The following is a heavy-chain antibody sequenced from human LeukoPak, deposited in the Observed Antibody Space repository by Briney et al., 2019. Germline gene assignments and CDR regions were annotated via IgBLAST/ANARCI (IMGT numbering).Heavy chain of an antibody. CDR3: ARETINWGSYYFDY. CDR2: IYYSGST. J-gene: IGHJ4*02. D-gene: IGHD7-27*01. Sequence: SETLSLTCTVSGGSISSSSYYWGWIRQPPGKGLEWIGSIYYSGSTYYNPSLKSRVTISVDTSKNQFSLKLSSVTAADTAVYYCARETINWGSYYFDYWGQGTLVTVSS. V-gene: IGHV4-39*07. CDR1: GGSISSSSYY.